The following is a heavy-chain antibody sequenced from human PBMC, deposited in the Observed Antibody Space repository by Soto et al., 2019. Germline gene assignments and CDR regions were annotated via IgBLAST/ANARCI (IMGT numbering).Heavy chain of an antibody. V-gene: IGHV1-69*02. D-gene: IGHD4-17*01. Sequence: ASVKVSCKASGGTFSSYTISWVRQAPGQGLEWMGRIIPILGIANYAQKFQGRVTITADKSTSTAYMELSSLRSEDTAVYYCARLSLPDYGDYGDYWGQGTLVTVSS. CDR1: GGTFSSYT. CDR3: ARLSLPDYGDYGDY. J-gene: IGHJ4*02. CDR2: IIPILGIA.